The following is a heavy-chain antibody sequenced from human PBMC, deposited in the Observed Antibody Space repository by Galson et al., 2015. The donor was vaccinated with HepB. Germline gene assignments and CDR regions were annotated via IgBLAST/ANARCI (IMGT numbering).Heavy chain of an antibody. CDR2: INHSGST. CDR3: ARGLIAAAGPAEYFDL. Sequence: SETLSLTCAVYGGSFSGYYWSWIRQPPGKGLEWIGEINHSGSTNCNPSLKSRVTISVDTSKNQFSLKLSSVTAADTAVYYCARGLIAAAGPAEYFDLWGRGTLVTVSS. J-gene: IGHJ2*01. CDR1: GGSFSGYY. D-gene: IGHD6-13*01. V-gene: IGHV4-34*01.